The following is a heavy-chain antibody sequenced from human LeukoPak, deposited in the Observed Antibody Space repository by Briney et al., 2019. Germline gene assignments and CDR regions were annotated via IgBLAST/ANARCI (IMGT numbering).Heavy chain of an antibody. J-gene: IGHJ4*02. D-gene: IGHD1-26*01. CDR2: ISYDGSKK. CDR3: AKDQWELRAFFDY. Sequence: HPGTSLRLSCAASGFTFSSYGMHWVRQPPGKGLEWVAVISYDGSKKYYADSVKGRFTISRDNSKNTLYLQMNSLGAEDTAVYYCAKDQWELRAFFDYWGQGTLVTVSS. CDR1: GFTFSSYG. V-gene: IGHV3-30*18.